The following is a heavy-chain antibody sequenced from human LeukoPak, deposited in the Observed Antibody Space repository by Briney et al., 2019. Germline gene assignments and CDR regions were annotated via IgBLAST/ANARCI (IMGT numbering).Heavy chain of an antibody. V-gene: IGHV3-66*01. D-gene: IGHD5-18*01. J-gene: IGHJ4*02. Sequence: PGGSLRLSCAASGFTVSNNYMSWVRQAPGKGLEWVSIIYSDGRTYHVDSVKGRFTISRDNSKNTLFLQMDSLRAEDTAVYYCTRSSRGYNYGYFDYWGQGTLSPSPQ. CDR3: TRSSRGYNYGYFDY. CDR2: IYSDGRT. CDR1: GFTVSNNY.